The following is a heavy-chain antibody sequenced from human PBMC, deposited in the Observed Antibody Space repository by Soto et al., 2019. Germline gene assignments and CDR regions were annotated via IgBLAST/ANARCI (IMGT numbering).Heavy chain of an antibody. CDR3: AKGAVPRYYCGMDV. Sequence: EVQLLESGGGLVQPGGSLRLSCAASGFTFSSYVMSWVRQAPGKGLEWVSTSSGSGVTTYHADSVKGRFTIIRDNSKNPLYLQMNSLRAEDTAGYYCAKGAVPRYYCGMDVWGQGTTVTVSS. CDR1: GFTFSSYV. J-gene: IGHJ6*02. V-gene: IGHV3-23*01. CDR2: SSGSGVTT.